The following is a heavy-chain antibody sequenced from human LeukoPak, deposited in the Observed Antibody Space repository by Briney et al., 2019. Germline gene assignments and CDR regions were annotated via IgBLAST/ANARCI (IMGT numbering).Heavy chain of an antibody. Sequence: SETLSLTCTVSGGSISSHYWGWIRQPPGKGLEWIGSIYYSGSTYYNPSLKSRVTISVDTSKNQFSLKLSSVTAADTAVYYRARHRIAAAGTGYFQHWGQGTLVTVSS. CDR1: GGSISSHY. J-gene: IGHJ1*01. CDR3: ARHRIAAAGTGYFQH. V-gene: IGHV4-39*01. D-gene: IGHD6-13*01. CDR2: IYYSGST.